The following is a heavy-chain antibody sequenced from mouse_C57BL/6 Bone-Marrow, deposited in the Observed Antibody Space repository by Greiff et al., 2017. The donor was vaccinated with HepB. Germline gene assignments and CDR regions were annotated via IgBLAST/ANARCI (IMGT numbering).Heavy chain of an antibody. CDR3: ARGAVDY. CDR1: GYTFTSYW. J-gene: IGHJ2*01. CDR2: IDPSDSYT. Sequence: VKLVEPGAELVKPGASVKLSCKASGYTFTSYWMQWVKQRPGQGLEWIGGIDPSDSYTNYTQKFKGKATLTVDTSSSTAYMQHSSLTSEDSAVYYCARGAVDYWGQGTTLTVSS. V-gene: IGHV1-50*01.